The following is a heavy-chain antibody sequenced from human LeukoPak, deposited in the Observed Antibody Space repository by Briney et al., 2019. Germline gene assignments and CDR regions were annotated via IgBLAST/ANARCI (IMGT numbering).Heavy chain of an antibody. CDR2: IYYSGST. Sequence: SETLSLTCTVSGGSISSYYWSWIRQPPGKGLEWIGYIYYSGSTNYNPSLKSRVTISVDASKNQLSLKLSSVTAADTAVYYCARGRKITFGGVIVPFDYWGQGTLVTVSS. J-gene: IGHJ4*02. D-gene: IGHD3-16*02. CDR1: GGSISSYY. CDR3: ARGRKITFGGVIVPFDY. V-gene: IGHV4-59*01.